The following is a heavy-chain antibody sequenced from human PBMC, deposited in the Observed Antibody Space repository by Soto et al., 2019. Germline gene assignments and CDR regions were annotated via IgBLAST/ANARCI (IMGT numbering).Heavy chain of an antibody. CDR1: GGSISSISNH. CDR2: IYYSENT. J-gene: IGHJ4*02. D-gene: IGHD4-17*01. V-gene: IGHV4-39*01. CDR3: ATHPPYGPLDH. Sequence: SETLSLTCTVSGGSISSISNHWGWIRQPPGKGLEWIGNIYYSENTYYNPSLKSRVTISVDTSKNQFSLRLTSVTAADTAVYYCATHPPYGPLDHWGQGTLVTVSS.